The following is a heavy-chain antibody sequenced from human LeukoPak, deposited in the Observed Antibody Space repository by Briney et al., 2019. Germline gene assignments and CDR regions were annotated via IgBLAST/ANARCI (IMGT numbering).Heavy chain of an antibody. J-gene: IGHJ4*02. CDR1: GYTFTVYF. CDR3: ASLARYCSGGSCYRKIDY. CDR2: INPDSGDT. D-gene: IGHD2-15*01. Sequence: EASVKVSCKASGYTFTVYFMHWVRQAPGQGLEWMGWINPDSGDTNYAQKLQGRVTMTTDTSTSTAYMELRSLRSDDTAVYYCASLARYCSGGSCYRKIDYWGQGTLVTVSS. V-gene: IGHV1-18*04.